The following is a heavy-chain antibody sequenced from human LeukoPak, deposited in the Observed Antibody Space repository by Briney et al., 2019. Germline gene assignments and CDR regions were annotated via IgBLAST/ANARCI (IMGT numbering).Heavy chain of an antibody. Sequence: GESLKISCKGSGYSFTSYWIGWLRQMPGKGLEWMGIIYPGDSDTRYSPSFQGQVTISADKSISTAYLQWSSLKASDTAMYYCARARFLATQTYYFDYWGQGSLVTVSS. CDR1: GYSFTSYW. CDR3: ARARFLATQTYYFDY. D-gene: IGHD3-3*01. V-gene: IGHV5-51*01. CDR2: IYPGDSDT. J-gene: IGHJ4*02.